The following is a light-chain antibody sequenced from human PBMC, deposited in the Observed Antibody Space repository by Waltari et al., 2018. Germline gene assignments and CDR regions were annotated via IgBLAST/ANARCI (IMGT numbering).Light chain of an antibody. Sequence: DIQMTQSPSSLSASVGDRVTITCRASQGLSNYLAWYQQKPGKVPKLLIYAASTLQSGVPSRFSGSGSGTDFTLTISSLQPEDVATYYCQKYNSAHTFGGGTKVEIK. CDR1: QGLSNY. V-gene: IGKV1-27*01. CDR2: AAS. J-gene: IGKJ4*01. CDR3: QKYNSAHT.